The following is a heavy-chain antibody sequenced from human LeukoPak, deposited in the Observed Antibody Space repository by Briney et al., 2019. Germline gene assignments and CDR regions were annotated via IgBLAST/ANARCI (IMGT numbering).Heavy chain of an antibody. CDR1: GFTFSDYA. V-gene: IGHV3-23*01. Sequence: AGGFLRLSCAASGFTFSDYAMSWVRQPPGKGLEWVSTISGSGDYTYYADSVRGRFTISRDNSKNTLYLQMNSLRVEDTAVYYCATTLRSGSYYFDSWGQGTLVTVSS. J-gene: IGHJ4*02. CDR3: ATTLRSGSYYFDS. D-gene: IGHD1-26*01. CDR2: ISGSGDYT.